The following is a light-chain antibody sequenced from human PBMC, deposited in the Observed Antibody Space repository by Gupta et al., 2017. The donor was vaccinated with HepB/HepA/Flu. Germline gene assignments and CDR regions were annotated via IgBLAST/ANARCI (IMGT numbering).Light chain of an antibody. CDR1: QTVSNAY. Sequence: IVLTHPPGTLSLSPGERATLSCRASQTVSNAYLAWYQQKPGQAPRLLIHSASSRATGVPNRFSGSGSGTDFTLTINRLEPEDFAVYYCQQYDGSSFTFGQGTKLEIK. CDR2: SAS. CDR3: QQYDGSSFT. J-gene: IGKJ2*01. V-gene: IGKV3-20*01.